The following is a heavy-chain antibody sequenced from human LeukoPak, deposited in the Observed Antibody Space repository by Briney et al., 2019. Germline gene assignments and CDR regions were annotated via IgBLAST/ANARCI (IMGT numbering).Heavy chain of an antibody. J-gene: IGHJ4*02. D-gene: IGHD6-13*01. CDR2: ISGSGGST. CDR1: GFTFSSYG. V-gene: IGHV3-23*01. CDR3: AKTGTPWYYFDY. Sequence: GGSLRLSCAASGFTFSSYGMHWVRQAPGKGLEWVSAISGSGGSTYYADSVKGRFTISRDNSKNTLYLQMNSLRAEDTAVYYCAKTGTPWYYFDYWGQGTLVTVSS.